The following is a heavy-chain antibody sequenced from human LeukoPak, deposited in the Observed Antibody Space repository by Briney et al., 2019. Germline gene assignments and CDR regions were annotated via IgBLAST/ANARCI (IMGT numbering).Heavy chain of an antibody. J-gene: IGHJ4*02. CDR2: IFYSGST. V-gene: IGHV4-59*01. Sequence: SETLSLTCTVSGGSISSYYWSWIRQPPGKGLEWIGYIFYSGSTNCNPSLKSRVTISADTSKDQFSLKLSSVTAADTAVYYCARGILTGLDYFDYWGQGTLVTVSS. D-gene: IGHD3-9*01. CDR1: GGSISSYY. CDR3: ARGILTGLDYFDY.